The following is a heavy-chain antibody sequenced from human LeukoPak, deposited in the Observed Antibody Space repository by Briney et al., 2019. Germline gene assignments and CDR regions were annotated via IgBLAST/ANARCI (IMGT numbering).Heavy chain of an antibody. CDR1: GDSLSSNSAA. CDR2: TYYRSEWYN. J-gene: IGHJ5*02. CDR3: ARGTDYYDSSGYYQLLNWFDP. D-gene: IGHD3-22*01. V-gene: IGHV6-1*01. Sequence: SQTLSLTCAISGDSLSSNSAAWNWIRQSPSRGLEWLGRTYYRSEWYNDYAVSVKSRITINPDTSKNQFSLQLNSVTPEDTAVYYCARGTDYYDSSGYYQLLNWFDPWGQGTLVTVSS.